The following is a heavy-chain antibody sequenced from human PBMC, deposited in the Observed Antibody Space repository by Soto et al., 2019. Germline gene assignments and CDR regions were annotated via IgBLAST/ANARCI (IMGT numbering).Heavy chain of an antibody. CDR2: ISVNSSYI. V-gene: IGHV3-21*01. Sequence: VVVSLSPYVFTSSNCNMNWVRKEPGKGLECVSSISVNSSYIYYAGSVKGRFTISRDNAKNSLYLQMNSLRAEDTAVYYCARDLRWGFDIWGQGTMVTVSS. J-gene: IGHJ3*02. D-gene: IGHD4-17*01. CDR3: ARDLRWGFDI. CDR1: VFTSSNCN.